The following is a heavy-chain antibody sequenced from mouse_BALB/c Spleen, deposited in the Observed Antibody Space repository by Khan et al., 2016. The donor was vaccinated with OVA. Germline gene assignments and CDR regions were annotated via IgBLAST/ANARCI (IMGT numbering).Heavy chain of an antibody. Sequence: QIQLVQSGPELKKPGETVKISCKASGYTFTNYGMNWVKQAPGKGLKWMGWINTNTGEPTYAEEFKGRFAFSLATSASTAYLQINNLKNEDTATYFCARGEYGGDYWGQGTTLTVSS. CDR3: ARGEYGGDY. J-gene: IGHJ2*01. CDR2: INTNTGEP. D-gene: IGHD1-1*02. V-gene: IGHV9-3*02. CDR1: GYTFTNYG.